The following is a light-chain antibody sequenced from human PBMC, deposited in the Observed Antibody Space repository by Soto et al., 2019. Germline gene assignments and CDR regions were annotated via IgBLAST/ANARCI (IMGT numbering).Light chain of an antibody. Sequence: QSALTLPASVSGSPGQSITISCSGSISDVGSSGPVSWYQHHPGQVPKLIIYEGSRRPSGVSSRFSGSKTGNKASLTITGLQAEDEANYYCCSYVGARTYVFGTGTKVTVL. CDR2: EGS. V-gene: IGLV2-23*01. CDR3: CSYVGARTYV. CDR1: ISDVGSSGP. J-gene: IGLJ1*01.